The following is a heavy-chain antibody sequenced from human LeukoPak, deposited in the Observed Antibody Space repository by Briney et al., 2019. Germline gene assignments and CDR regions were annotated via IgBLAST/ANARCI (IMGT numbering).Heavy chain of an antibody. CDR2: IKQDGSEK. CDR3: ARDFPLYYYYYGMDV. CDR1: GFTFSSYW. J-gene: IGHJ6*02. V-gene: IGHV3-7*01. Sequence: PGGSLRLSCAASGFTFSSYWMSWVRQAPGKGLEWVANIKQDGSEKYYVDSVKGRFTISRDNAKNSLYLQMNSLRAEDTAVYYRARDFPLYYYYYGMDVWGQGTTVTVSS.